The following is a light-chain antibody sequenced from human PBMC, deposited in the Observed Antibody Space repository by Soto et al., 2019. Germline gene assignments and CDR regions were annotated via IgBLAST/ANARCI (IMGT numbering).Light chain of an antibody. CDR1: QSVSSR. CDR2: GAS. CDR3: QHHGGGTTIT. Sequence: EIVMTQSPATLSSSPGERATLSCRASQSVSSRLAWYQQKPGQAPRLLISGASSMPTGIPARFRGSGSGTDFTLPISSLEPADFALSYCQHHGGGTTITFGPGTRLEIK. J-gene: IGKJ5*01. V-gene: IGKV3-20*01.